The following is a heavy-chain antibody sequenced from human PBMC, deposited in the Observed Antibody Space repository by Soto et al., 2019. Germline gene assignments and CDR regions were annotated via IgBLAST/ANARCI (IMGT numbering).Heavy chain of an antibody. Sequence: ASVKVSCKASGFTFTNSAVQWVRQARGQRLEWIGWIVVGSGNTNYAQKFQERVTITRDMSTSTAYMELSSLRSEDTAVYYCAAGISGSSWYSYYYYGMDVWG. CDR1: GFTFTNSA. D-gene: IGHD6-13*01. CDR2: IVVGSGNT. CDR3: AAGISGSSWYSYYYYGMDV. V-gene: IGHV1-58*01. J-gene: IGHJ6*02.